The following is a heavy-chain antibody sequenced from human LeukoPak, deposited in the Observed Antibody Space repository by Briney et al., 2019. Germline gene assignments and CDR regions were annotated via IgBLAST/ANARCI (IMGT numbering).Heavy chain of an antibody. D-gene: IGHD5-12*01. CDR3: TRAGIVATIGYGMDV. CDR1: EFTFWEYA. Sequence: QTGGSLRLSCTTFEFTFWEYALCWVRHAPGEGVEWVGLIREEEGVGGSTEYAASVEGRFSISRDDSKSIAHLQIHSLQTEDTAVYYCTRAGIVATIGYGMDVWGQGTTVTVSS. CDR2: IREEEGVGGST. V-gene: IGHV3-49*04. J-gene: IGHJ6*02.